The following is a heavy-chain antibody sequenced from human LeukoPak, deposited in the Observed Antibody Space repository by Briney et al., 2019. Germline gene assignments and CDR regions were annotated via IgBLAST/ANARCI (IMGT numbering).Heavy chain of an antibody. Sequence: GGSLRLSCAASGFTFSSYWMSWVRQAPGKGLEWVANIKQDGSEKYYVDSVKGRFTISRDNAKNSLYLQMNSLRAEDTAVYYCARLESRSGWYGRLYYFDYWGQGTLVTVSS. CDR2: IKQDGSEK. J-gene: IGHJ4*02. CDR1: GFTFSSYW. V-gene: IGHV3-7*01. D-gene: IGHD6-19*01. CDR3: ARLESRSGWYGRLYYFDY.